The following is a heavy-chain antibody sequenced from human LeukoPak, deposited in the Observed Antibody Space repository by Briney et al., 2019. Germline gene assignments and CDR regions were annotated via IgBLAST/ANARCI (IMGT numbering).Heavy chain of an antibody. D-gene: IGHD6-13*01. CDR2: ISSSSSYI. V-gene: IGHV3-21*01. Sequence: GGSLRLSCAASGFTFSSYSMNWVRQAPGKGLEWVPSISSSSSYIYYADSVKGRFTISRDNAENSLYLQMNSLRAEDTAVYYCASSSWTNWFDPWGQGTLVTVSS. J-gene: IGHJ5*02. CDR1: GFTFSSYS. CDR3: ASSSWTNWFDP.